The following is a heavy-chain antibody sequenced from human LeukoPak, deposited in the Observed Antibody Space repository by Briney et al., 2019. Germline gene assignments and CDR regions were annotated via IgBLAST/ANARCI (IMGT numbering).Heavy chain of an antibody. V-gene: IGHV3-23*01. CDR1: GYTFISYA. Sequence: ASGYTFISYAMSWVRQAPGKGLEWVSAISGSGGSTYYADSVKGRFTISRDNSKNTLYLQMNSLRAEDTAVYYCAKDRMPRDCSGYWCSFDYWGQGTLVTVSS. D-gene: IGHD3-22*01. CDR2: ISGSGGST. J-gene: IGHJ4*02. CDR3: AKDRMPRDCSGYWCSFDY.